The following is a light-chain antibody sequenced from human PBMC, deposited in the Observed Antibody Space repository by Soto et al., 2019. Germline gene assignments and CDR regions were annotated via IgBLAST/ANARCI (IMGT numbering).Light chain of an antibody. CDR3: QHYKISTRYS. J-gene: IGKJ2*03. V-gene: IGKV1-17*01. CDR1: QGIRND. CDR2: AAS. Sequence: DIQMTQSPSSLSASVGDRVTITCRASQGIRNDLGWYQQKPGKAPKRLIYAASSLQSGVPSRFSGSGSGTEFTLTISSLQPEDFATYYCQHYKISTRYSFGQGTKVEIK.